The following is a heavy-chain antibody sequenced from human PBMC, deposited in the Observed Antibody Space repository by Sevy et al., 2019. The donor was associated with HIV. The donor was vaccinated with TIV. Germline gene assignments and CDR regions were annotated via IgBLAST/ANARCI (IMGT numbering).Heavy chain of an antibody. CDR1: GFTFSSYS. V-gene: IGHV3-21*01. J-gene: IGHJ3*02. D-gene: IGHD2-15*01. Sequence: GGSLRLSCAASGFTFSSYSMNWARQAPGKGLEWVSFISGLSNYIYYADSVKGRFTISRDNAKNSVYLQMNSLRAEDTALYYCARDPLSTLFDASDIWGQGTMVTVSS. CDR3: ARDPLSTLFDASDI. CDR2: ISGLSNYI.